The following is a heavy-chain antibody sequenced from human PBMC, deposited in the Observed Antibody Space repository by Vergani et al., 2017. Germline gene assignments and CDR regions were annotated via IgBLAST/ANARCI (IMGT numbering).Heavy chain of an antibody. D-gene: IGHD3-10*01. V-gene: IGHV3-7*01. J-gene: IGHJ3*01. CDR3: AIDLDVPYYYGSGSYPDAFDF. CDR1: GFTFSTSW. CDR2: IKQDGSEK. Sequence: EVQLLESGGGLVQPGGSLRLSCAASGFTFSTSWMSWVRQAPGKGLEWVANIKQDGSEKYYVDSVKGRFTISRENAKNSLYLQMNSLRAEDTAVYYCAIDLDVPYYYGSGSYPDAFDFWDQSTMVTVSA.